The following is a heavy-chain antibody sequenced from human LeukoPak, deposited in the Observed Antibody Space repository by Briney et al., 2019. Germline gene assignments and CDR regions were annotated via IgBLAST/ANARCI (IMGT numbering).Heavy chain of an antibody. CDR1: GFTFSSYG. D-gene: IGHD6-19*01. J-gene: IGHJ4*02. Sequence: GGSLRLSCAASGFTFSSYGMSWVRQAPGKGLEWVSAITGGGGVTYYADSVKGRFTISRDNSKNTLYLQMNGLRAEDTALYYCAKTSGWPYYLDYWGQGTLVTVSS. CDR3: AKTSGWPYYLDY. CDR2: ITGGGGVT. V-gene: IGHV3-23*01.